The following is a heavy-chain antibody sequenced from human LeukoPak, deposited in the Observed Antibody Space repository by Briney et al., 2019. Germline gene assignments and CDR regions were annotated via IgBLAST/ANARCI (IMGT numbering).Heavy chain of an antibody. CDR1: GLSISGQW. CDR3: GYTNNFYH. CDR2: IKHDGSEE. V-gene: IGHV3-7*01. D-gene: IGHD3-16*02. Sequence: GESLRLSCVASGLSISGQWMNWVRQSPGQGLEWVANIKHDGSEEYYVDSVKGRFTISRDDGRNSVSLQMNSVRAEDTAVYYCGYTNNFYHWGQGTLVVVSS. J-gene: IGHJ4*02.